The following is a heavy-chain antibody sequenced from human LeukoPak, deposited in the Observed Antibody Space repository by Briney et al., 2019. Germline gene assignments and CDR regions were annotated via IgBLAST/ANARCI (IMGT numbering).Heavy chain of an antibody. J-gene: IGHJ4*02. V-gene: IGHV3-7*01. CDR1: RFTFSTYW. Sequence: PGGSLRLSRAPSRFTFSTYWMTWVRQAPGKGLEWVANIKTDGSQTYYLDSVKGRFTISRDNAKNFLSLQLGSLRADDTGVYYCARASMGGRDYHLDSWGQGTLVTVSS. D-gene: IGHD4/OR15-4a*01. CDR3: ARASMGGRDYHLDS. CDR2: IKTDGSQT.